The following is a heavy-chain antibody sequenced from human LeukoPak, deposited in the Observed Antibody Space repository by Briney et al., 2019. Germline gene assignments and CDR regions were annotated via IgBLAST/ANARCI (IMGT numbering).Heavy chain of an antibody. CDR1: GGSINAYF. CDR2: IYPGGGT. Sequence: SETLSLTCIVSGGSINAYFWSWIRQPAGRGLEWIGRIYPGGGTDYNPSLKSRVTMSVDTSKNHFSLRLSSVTTADTAVYYCAREEKDYYDGSGYYCDYWGQGTLVTVSS. J-gene: IGHJ4*02. V-gene: IGHV4-4*07. D-gene: IGHD3-22*01. CDR3: AREEKDYYDGSGYYCDY.